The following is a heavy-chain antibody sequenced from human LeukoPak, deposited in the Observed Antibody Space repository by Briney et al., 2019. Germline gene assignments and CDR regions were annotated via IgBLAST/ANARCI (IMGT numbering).Heavy chain of an antibody. V-gene: IGHV3-7*01. CDR2: IREDGTEK. CDR3: AKSSLMYYFDY. CDR1: GFTFSGAW. J-gene: IGHJ4*02. Sequence: GGSLRLSCTASGFTFSGAWMTWVRQAPGKGLEWVANIREDGTEKNYVDSVKGRFTISRDNAKNSLFLQMNSLRAEDTAVYYCAKSSLMYYFDYWGQGTLVTVSS.